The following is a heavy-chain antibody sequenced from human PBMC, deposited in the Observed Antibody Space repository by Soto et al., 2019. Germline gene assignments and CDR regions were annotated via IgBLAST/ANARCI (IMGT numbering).Heavy chain of an antibody. D-gene: IGHD4-17*01. J-gene: IGHJ4*02. V-gene: IGHV4-31*03. CDR1: GDFISSGGYY. CDR2: IYHSGST. CDR3: ARTGYSDYDFGY. Sequence: SETLSLTCTVSGDFISSGGYYWSWIRQHPGKGLEWIGYIYHSGSTYYNPSLKSRVTISVDMSKNQFSLKLNSVTAADTAVYYCARTGYSDYDFGYWGQGALVTVSS.